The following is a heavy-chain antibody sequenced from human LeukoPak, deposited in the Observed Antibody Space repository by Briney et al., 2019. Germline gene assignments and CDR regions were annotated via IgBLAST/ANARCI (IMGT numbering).Heavy chain of an antibody. D-gene: IGHD1-26*01. V-gene: IGHV3-11*01. CDR2: ISSSGSTI. CDR3: ARDSGSYWSEGAFDI. CDR1: GFTFSDYY. J-gene: IGHJ3*02. Sequence: GGSLRLSCVASGFTFSDYYMSWIRQAPGKGLEWVSYISSSGSTIYYADSVKGRFTISRDNAKNSLYLQMNSLRAEDTAVYYCARDSGSYWSEGAFDIWGQGTMVTVSS.